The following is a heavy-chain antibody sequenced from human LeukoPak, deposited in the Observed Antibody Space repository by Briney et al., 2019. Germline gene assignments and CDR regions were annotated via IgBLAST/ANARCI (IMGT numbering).Heavy chain of an antibody. CDR3: AREREYGDYQY. V-gene: IGHV4-38-2*01. Sequence: SGPRSLPCAVFGNPFSRGNYWGWIGQPPGRGLSWIGSIHRSGATYYKPSLKSRVTMSLDTSKNQFSLRLSSVTAADTAVYYCAREREYGDYQYWGQGTLVTVSS. CDR1: GNPFSRGNY. D-gene: IGHD4-17*01. J-gene: IGHJ4*02. CDR2: IHRSGAT.